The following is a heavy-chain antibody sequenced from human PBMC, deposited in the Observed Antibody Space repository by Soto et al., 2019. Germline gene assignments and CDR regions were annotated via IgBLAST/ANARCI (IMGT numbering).Heavy chain of an antibody. CDR2: ARNRAGSYTT. D-gene: IGHD6-13*01. Sequence: EVQLVESGGGLPQPGGSLRLSCVGSGFSFSDHHMDWVRRAPGKGLEWVGRARNRAGSYTTEYAASVKGRFTISRDDSKNSLYVQMNSLKAEDTAVYYCSNSPVGKIGSGWGQGTLVTVSS. J-gene: IGHJ4*02. V-gene: IGHV3-72*01. CDR3: SNSPVGKIGSG. CDR1: GFSFSDHH.